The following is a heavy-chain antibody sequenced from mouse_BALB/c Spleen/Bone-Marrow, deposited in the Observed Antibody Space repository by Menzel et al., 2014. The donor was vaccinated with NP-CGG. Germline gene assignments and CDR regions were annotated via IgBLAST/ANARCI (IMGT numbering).Heavy chain of an antibody. J-gene: IGHJ3*01. CDR1: GYSFTSYW. Sequence: VNVVDSGPQLVRPGASVKISCKASGYSFTSYWMHWVKQRPGQGLEWIGMIDPSDSETRLNQKFKDKATLTVDKSSSTAYMQLSSPTSGDSAVYYCASPSDGNPFAYWGQGTLVTVSA. CDR3: ASPSDGNPFAY. D-gene: IGHD2-1*01. CDR2: IDPSDSET. V-gene: IGHV1S126*01.